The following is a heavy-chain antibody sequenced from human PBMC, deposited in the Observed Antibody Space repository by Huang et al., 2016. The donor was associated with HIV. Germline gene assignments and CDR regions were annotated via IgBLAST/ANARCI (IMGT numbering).Heavy chain of an antibody. CDR1: GGSITSSSYC. J-gene: IGHJ3*02. CDR3: ARHFSYYDSSGYTPWDAFDI. V-gene: IGHV4-39*01. Sequence: QLQLQGSGPGLVKPSETLSLTCTVSGGSITSSSYCWGWIRQPHGKGLDWVGSIYCRGSTDYNPSLKSRVTVSVDTAKNQFALKLSSVTAADTAVYYCARHFSYYDSSGYTPWDAFDIWGQGTMVTVSS. CDR2: IYCRGST. D-gene: IGHD3-22*01.